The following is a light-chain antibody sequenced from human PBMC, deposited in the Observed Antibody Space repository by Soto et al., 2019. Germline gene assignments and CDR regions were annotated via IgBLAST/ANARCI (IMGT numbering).Light chain of an antibody. Sequence: EIVLTQSPGTLSLSPGERATLSCRASQSISSSYLAWYQQKPGQAPRLLIYGTSSRATGIPDRFSGSGSGTDFTLTXSRLEPEDFAVYFCQQYGSSPYTFGQGTKVDIK. CDR2: GTS. J-gene: IGKJ2*01. CDR3: QQYGSSPYT. CDR1: QSISSSY. V-gene: IGKV3-20*01.